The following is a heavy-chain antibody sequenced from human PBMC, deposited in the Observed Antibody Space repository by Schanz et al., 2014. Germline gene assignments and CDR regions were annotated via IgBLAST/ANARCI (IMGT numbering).Heavy chain of an antibody. D-gene: IGHD3-3*01. Sequence: QVQLVESGGGVVQPGRSLRLSCAASGFTFSSYGMHWVRQAPGRGLEWVTVVWHDGINRYYADSVKGRFTISRDNSKNTLKLRVSSLRAEDSAVDCCARGVRIEYWGQGTLVTVSS. CDR2: VWHDGINR. V-gene: IGHV3-33*08. CDR3: ARGVRIEY. CDR1: GFTFSSYG. J-gene: IGHJ4*02.